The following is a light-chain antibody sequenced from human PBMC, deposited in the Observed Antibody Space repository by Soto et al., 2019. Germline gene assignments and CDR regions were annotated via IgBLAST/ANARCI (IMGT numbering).Light chain of an antibody. CDR2: QVT. CDR1: SSDVGSYNF. V-gene: IGLV2-14*01. Sequence: QSALTQPASVSGSPGQSITISCTGTSSDVGSYNFVSWYQHHAGTAPKLIIYQVTNRPSGVSDRFSASKSGDTASLTISGLQTEDEAIYYCSSYTGFGTDILFGGGTKVTVL. J-gene: IGLJ2*01. CDR3: SSYTGFGTDIL.